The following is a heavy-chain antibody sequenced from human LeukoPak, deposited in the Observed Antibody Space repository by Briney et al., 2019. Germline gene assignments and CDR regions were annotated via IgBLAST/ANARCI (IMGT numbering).Heavy chain of an antibody. D-gene: IGHD2-2*01. CDR2: IYSGGST. Sequence: GGSLRLSCAASGFTVSSNFMSWVRQAPGKGLEWVSVIYSGGSTYCADSVKGGFTISRDNSKNTLYLQMNSLRVEDTAVYYCAREVPPVAKYYFDYWGQGTLDAVSS. CDR3: AREVPPVAKYYFDY. CDR1: GFTVSSNF. J-gene: IGHJ4*02. V-gene: IGHV3-53*01.